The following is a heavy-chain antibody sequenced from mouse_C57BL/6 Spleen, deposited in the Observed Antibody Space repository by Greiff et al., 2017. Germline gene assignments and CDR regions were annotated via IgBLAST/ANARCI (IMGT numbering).Heavy chain of an antibody. CDR3: ASGGYYGRPAY. D-gene: IGHD1-1*01. CDR2: IDPSDSYT. CDR1: GYTFTSYW. V-gene: IGHV1-59*01. J-gene: IGHJ3*01. Sequence: QVQLQQPGAELVRPGTSVKLSCKASGYTFTSYWMHWVKQRPGQGLEWIGVIDPSDSYTTYTQKFKGKATMTVDTSSSTAYMQLSSLTSEDAAVDYCASGGYYGRPAYWGQGTLVTVSA.